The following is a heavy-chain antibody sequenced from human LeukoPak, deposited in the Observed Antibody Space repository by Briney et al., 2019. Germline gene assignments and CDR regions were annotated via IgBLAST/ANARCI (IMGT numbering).Heavy chain of an antibody. CDR3: TTQADCSSTSCYGMDV. Sequence: GGSLRLSCAASGFTFSNAWMSWGRQAPGKGLEWVGRIKSKTDGGTTDYAAPVKGRFTISRDDSKNTLYLQMNSLKTEDTAVYYCTTQADCSSTSCYGMDVWGQGTTVTVSS. V-gene: IGHV3-15*01. CDR2: IKSKTDGGTT. CDR1: GFTFSNAW. D-gene: IGHD2-2*01. J-gene: IGHJ6*02.